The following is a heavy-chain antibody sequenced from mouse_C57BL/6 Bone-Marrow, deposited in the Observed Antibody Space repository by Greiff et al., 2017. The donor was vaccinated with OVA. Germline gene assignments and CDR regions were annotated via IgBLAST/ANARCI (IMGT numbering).Heavy chain of an antibody. CDR1: GYTFTDYY. CDR3: ASSHCYGSSYAMDY. V-gene: IGHV1-19*01. D-gene: IGHD1-1*01. CDR2: INPYNGGT. J-gene: IGHJ4*01. Sequence: EVQLQQPGPVLVKPGASVKMSCKASGYTFTDYYMNWVKQSHGKSLEWIGDINPYNGGTSYNQTFKGKATLTVDKSSSTAYMELNSLTSEDSAVYYCASSHCYGSSYAMDYWGQGTSVTVSS.